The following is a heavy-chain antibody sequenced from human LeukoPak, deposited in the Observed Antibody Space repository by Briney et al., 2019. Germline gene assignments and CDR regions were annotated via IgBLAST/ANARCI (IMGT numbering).Heavy chain of an antibody. CDR1: GFSFSSYG. CDR2: IKSKTFGGTT. D-gene: IGHD3-16*01. Sequence: GGSLRLSCAGSGFSFSSYGMHWVRQAPGKGLEWVGRIKSKTFGGTTDYAAPVKGRFTISRDDSKNTLYLHMNTLKTEDTAIYYCTTLGAFDYWGQGTLVTVSS. V-gene: IGHV3-15*01. CDR3: TTLGAFDY. J-gene: IGHJ4*02.